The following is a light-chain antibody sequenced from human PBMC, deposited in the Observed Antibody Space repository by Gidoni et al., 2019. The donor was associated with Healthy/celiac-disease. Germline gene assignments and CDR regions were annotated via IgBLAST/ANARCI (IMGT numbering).Light chain of an antibody. CDR1: QSISSY. CDR3: QQSYSTLYT. CDR2: AAS. Sequence: DIQMTWFPSSLSASVGDRVTITCRASQSISSYLNWYQQKPGKAPKLLIYAASSLQSGVPSRFSGSGSGTDFTLTISSLQPEDFATYYCQQSYSTLYTFGQGTKLEIK. V-gene: IGKV1-39*01. J-gene: IGKJ2*01.